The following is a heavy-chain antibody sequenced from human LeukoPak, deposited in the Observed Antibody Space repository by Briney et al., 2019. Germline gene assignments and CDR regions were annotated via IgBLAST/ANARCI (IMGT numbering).Heavy chain of an antibody. D-gene: IGHD2-2*01. CDR1: GFNLTDYW. V-gene: IGHV3-23*01. Sequence: GGSLRLSCAASGFNLTDYWMSWVRQAPGKGLEWVSAISRSGGSTYYADSVKGRFTISRDNSKNTLYLQMNSLRAEDTAVYYCAKDCSSTSCLGGYWGQGTLVTVSS. J-gene: IGHJ4*02. CDR3: AKDCSSTSCLGGY. CDR2: ISRSGGST.